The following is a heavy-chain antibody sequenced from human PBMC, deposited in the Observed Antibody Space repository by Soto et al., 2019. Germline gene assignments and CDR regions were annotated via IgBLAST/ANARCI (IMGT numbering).Heavy chain of an antibody. J-gene: IGHJ6*03. CDR2: TNSDGSTS. Sequence: EVQLVESGGGLVQPGGSLRLSCAASGFTFSNYWMYWVRQAPGKGLVWVSRTNSDGSTSSYADSVKGRFTISRDNAKTTLYLQMNSLRAEDTGVYYCARGDCVGDSCYSLAGSFYYYMDVWGKGTTVTVFS. CDR3: ARGDCVGDSCYSLAGSFYYYMDV. D-gene: IGHD2-15*01. V-gene: IGHV3-74*01. CDR1: GFTFSNYW.